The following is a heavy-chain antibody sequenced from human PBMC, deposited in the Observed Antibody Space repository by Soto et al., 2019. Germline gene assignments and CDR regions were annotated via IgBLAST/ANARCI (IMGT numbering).Heavy chain of an antibody. D-gene: IGHD3-10*01. Sequence: EVQMLESGGGLGQPGGSLRLSCTASGLTFSNYGLNWVRQAPGKGLEWVARFEGSGDRTYYADSVKGRFTISRDSSKNTLFLQMNSLRVEDTAVYYCAKDPPGSGPDFDSWGQGTLVTVSS. CDR2: FEGSGDRT. V-gene: IGHV3-23*01. CDR3: AKDPPGSGPDFDS. J-gene: IGHJ4*02. CDR1: GLTFSNYG.